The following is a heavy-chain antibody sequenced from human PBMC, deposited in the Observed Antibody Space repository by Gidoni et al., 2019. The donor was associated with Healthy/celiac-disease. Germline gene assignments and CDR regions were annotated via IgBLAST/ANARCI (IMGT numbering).Heavy chain of an antibody. CDR2: IYHSGST. D-gene: IGHD3-22*01. CDR3: ARGYYDSSGYPVAFDY. V-gene: IGHV4-30-2*01. J-gene: IGHJ4*02. CDR1: GGSISSGGYS. Sequence: QLQLQESGSGLVKPSQTLSLTCAVSGGSISSGGYSWSWIRPPPGKGLEWIGYIYHSGSTYYNPSLKSRVTISVDRSKNQFSLKLSSVTAADTAVYYCARGYYDSSGYPVAFDYWGQGTLVTVSS.